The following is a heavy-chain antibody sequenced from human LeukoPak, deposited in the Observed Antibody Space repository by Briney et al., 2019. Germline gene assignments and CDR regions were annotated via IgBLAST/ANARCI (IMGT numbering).Heavy chain of an antibody. CDR1: GFTFSDYY. J-gene: IGHJ4*02. D-gene: IGHD6-13*01. CDR3: AKSPSSWKFDD. V-gene: IGHV3-11*01. CDR2: ISSSGSTI. Sequence: GGSLRLSCAASGFTFSDYYMSWIRQAPGKGLEWVSYISSSGSTIYYADSVKGRFTISRDNAKNSLYLQMNSLRAEDTAVYYCAKSPSSWKFDDWGQGTLVTVSS.